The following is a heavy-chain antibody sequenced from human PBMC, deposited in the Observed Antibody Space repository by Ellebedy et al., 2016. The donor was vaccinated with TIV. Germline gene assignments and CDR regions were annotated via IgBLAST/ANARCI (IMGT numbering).Heavy chain of an antibody. CDR3: ARALIYGPFDY. J-gene: IGHJ4*02. CDR1: GFTFSDYY. V-gene: IGHV3-11*01. CDR2: IRSSDSST. D-gene: IGHD3/OR15-3a*01. Sequence: GESLKISCAASGFTFSDYYMSWIRQAPGKGLEYIAYIRSSDSSTSYAASVKGRFTISRDNAENSLYLQMHSLRAEDTAIYYCARALIYGPFDYWGQGILVTVSS.